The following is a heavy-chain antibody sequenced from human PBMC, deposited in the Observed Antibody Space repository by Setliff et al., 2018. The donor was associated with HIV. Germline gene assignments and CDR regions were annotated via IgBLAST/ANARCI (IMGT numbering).Heavy chain of an antibody. Sequence: GGSLRLSCAASGFTFDDYAMHWVRQAPGKGLEWVGFIRSKAYGGTTEYAASVKGRFTISRDDSKSIAYLQMNSLKTEDTAVYYCTRGTSWATDYYYGMDVWGQGTTVTVSS. CDR1: GFTFDDYA. D-gene: IGHD4-4*01. J-gene: IGHJ6*02. V-gene: IGHV3-49*04. CDR3: TRGTSWATDYYYGMDV. CDR2: IRSKAYGGTT.